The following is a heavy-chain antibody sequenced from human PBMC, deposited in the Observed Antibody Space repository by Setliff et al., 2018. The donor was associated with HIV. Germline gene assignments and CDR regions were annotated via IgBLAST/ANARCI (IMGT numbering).Heavy chain of an antibody. CDR3: AKDYDYGGHFDY. V-gene: IGHV3-30*04. CDR1: GFTFSTYA. CDR2: ISYDGSYK. J-gene: IGHJ4*02. Sequence: GGSLRLSCAASGFTFSTYAIPWVRQAPGKGLEWVAIISYDGSYKFYADSVRGRFTISRDNSKNTLYLQMNSLRVDDTAVYYCAKDYDYGGHFDYWGQGTLVTVSS. D-gene: IGHD4-17*01.